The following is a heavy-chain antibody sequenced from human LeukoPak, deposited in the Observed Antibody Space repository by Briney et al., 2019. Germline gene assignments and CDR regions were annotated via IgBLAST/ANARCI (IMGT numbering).Heavy chain of an antibody. Sequence: SQTLSLTCAISGDSVSSNSASWNWIKQSPSRGLEWLGRAYYRSKWFIDYAASVRGRITISPDTSKNQFSLKLTSVTTADTAVYYCASGAAGLFDYWGQGTLVTVSS. J-gene: IGHJ4*02. CDR3: ASGAAGLFDY. CDR1: GDSVSSNSAS. V-gene: IGHV6-1*01. D-gene: IGHD3-16*01. CDR2: AYYRSKWFI.